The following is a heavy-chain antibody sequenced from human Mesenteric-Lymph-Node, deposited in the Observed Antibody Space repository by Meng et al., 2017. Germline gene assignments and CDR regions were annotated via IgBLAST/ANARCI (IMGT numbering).Heavy chain of an antibody. CDR1: GLTLSDHI. V-gene: IGHV3-30*01. Sequence: GESLKISCAVSGLTLSDHIFHWVRQAPGKGLEWVTVMSLDGNRMQYADSVKGRFTFSRDDSKNTLYLQMNSLRAEDTAVYYCARGLPNDYWGQGTLVTVSS. J-gene: IGHJ4*02. CDR3: ARGLPNDY. CDR2: MSLDGNRM. D-gene: IGHD4-11*01.